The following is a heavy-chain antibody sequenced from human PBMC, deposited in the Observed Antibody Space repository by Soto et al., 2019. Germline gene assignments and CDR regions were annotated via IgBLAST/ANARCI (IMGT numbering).Heavy chain of an antibody. CDR3: AKDVAGDFDY. Sequence: PGGSLRLSCAASGFTFDSYSMNWVRQAPGKGLEWVSVISANGVTTFYADSVKGRFTISRDNSKNTLFLQMNSLRAEDTAVYYCAKDVAGDFDYSGQGTLVTVSS. CDR2: ISANGVTT. D-gene: IGHD6-19*01. CDR1: GFTFDSYS. J-gene: IGHJ4*02. V-gene: IGHV3-23*01.